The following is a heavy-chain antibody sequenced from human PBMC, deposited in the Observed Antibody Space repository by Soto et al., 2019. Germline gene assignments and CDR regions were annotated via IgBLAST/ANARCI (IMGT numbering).Heavy chain of an antibody. J-gene: IGHJ4*02. Sequence: GGSLRLSCAASGFTFSSYAMSWVRQAPGKGLEWVSAISGSGGSTYYADSVKGRFTISRDNSKNTLYLQMNSLRAEDTAVYYCASLIVVVVAATEGSSYYFDYWGQGTPVTVSS. D-gene: IGHD2-15*01. CDR2: ISGSGGST. V-gene: IGHV3-23*01. CDR1: GFTFSSYA. CDR3: ASLIVVVVAATEGSSYYFDY.